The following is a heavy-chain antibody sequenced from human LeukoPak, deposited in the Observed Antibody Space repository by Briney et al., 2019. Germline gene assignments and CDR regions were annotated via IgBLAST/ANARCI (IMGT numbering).Heavy chain of an antibody. D-gene: IGHD6-13*01. CDR1: GTTFPTSD. Sequence: GASVKSSCKASGTTFPTSDITWFRQAAGKGLDWMGSINLNSGRTGYAQKVQGSVTMAANNSINTAYMELSSLRFDDTAVYYCARGRSGLAAAGTYDYWGQGTLITVSS. CDR3: ARGRSGLAAAGTYDY. V-gene: IGHV1-8*01. CDR2: INLNSGRT. J-gene: IGHJ4*02.